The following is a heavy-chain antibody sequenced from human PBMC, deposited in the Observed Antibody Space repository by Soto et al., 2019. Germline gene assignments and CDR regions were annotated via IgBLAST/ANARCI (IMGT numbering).Heavy chain of an antibody. CDR3: ARGGGSNTNYVDY. CDR1: GGSFSDYC. Sequence: QVQLQQWGAGLLKPSETLSLTCAVYGGSFSDYCWSWIRQPPGKGLEWIGEINHSGSTNYNPSLKSRVTISVDTSKNQFSLKLRSVTAADTALYYCARGGGSNTNYVDYWGQGTLVTVSS. CDR2: INHSGST. D-gene: IGHD2-2*01. J-gene: IGHJ4*02. V-gene: IGHV4-34*01.